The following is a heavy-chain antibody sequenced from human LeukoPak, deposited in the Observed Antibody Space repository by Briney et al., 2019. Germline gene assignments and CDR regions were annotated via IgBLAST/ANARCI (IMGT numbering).Heavy chain of an antibody. Sequence: GGSLRLSCSASGFTFSSFWMSWVRQAPGKGLQWVANIQQDGSEKNYVDSAKGRFTISRDNVENSVYLQMNSLRDEDTAVYYCASGRGSHDYWGQETLVTVSS. CDR2: IQQDGSEK. D-gene: IGHD1-26*01. V-gene: IGHV3-7*01. J-gene: IGHJ4*02. CDR3: ASGRGSHDY. CDR1: GFTFSSFW.